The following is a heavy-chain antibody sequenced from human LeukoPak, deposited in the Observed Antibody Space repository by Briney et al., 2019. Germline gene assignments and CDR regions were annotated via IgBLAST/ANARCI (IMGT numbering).Heavy chain of an antibody. Sequence: AASVKVSCKVSGYTLTELSMHWVRQAPGKGLEWTGGFDPEDGETIYAQKFQGRVTMTEDTSTDTAYMELSSLRSEDTAVYYCATGYCSGGSCYAYYFDYWGQGTLVTVSS. CDR3: ATGYCSGGSCYAYYFDY. J-gene: IGHJ4*02. D-gene: IGHD2-15*01. CDR2: FDPEDGET. CDR1: GYTLTELS. V-gene: IGHV1-24*01.